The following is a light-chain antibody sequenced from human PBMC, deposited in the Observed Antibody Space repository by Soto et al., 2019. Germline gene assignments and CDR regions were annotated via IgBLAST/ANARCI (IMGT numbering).Light chain of an antibody. J-gene: IGKJ5*01. CDR2: DAS. CDR1: QSVSSY. CDR3: QQRSNWPPPVT. Sequence: EIVLTQSPATLSLSPGERATLSCRASQSVSSYLAWYQQKPGQAHGLLIYDASNRATGIPARFSGSGSGTDFTLTISSLEPEDFAVYYCQQRSNWPPPVTFGQGTRLEIK. V-gene: IGKV3-11*01.